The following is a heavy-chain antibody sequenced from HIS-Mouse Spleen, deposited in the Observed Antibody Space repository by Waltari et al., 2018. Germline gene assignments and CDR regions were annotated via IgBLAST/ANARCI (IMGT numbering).Heavy chain of an antibody. V-gene: IGHV4-39*07. CDR3: ARVIRYFDL. CDR2: IYYSGST. CDR1: GGPIRSSSYY. J-gene: IGHJ2*01. Sequence: QLQLQESGPGLVKPSETLSLTCPVSGGPIRSSSYYWGWIRQPPGKGLEWIGSIYYSGSTYYNPSLKSRVTISVDTSKNQFSLKLSSVTAADTAVYYCARVIRYFDLWGRGTLVTVSS.